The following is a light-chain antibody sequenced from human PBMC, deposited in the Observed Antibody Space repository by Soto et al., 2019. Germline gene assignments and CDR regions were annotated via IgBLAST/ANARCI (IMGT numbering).Light chain of an antibody. Sequence: QSVLTQPASVSGSPGQSITISCTGISSDVGSYNLVSWYQQHPGKAPKLMIYEVSKRPSGVSNRFSGSKSGNTPSLTISGLQAEDEADYYCCSYAGSSTYVFGTGTKLTVL. CDR1: SSDVGSYNL. V-gene: IGLV2-23*02. CDR2: EVS. J-gene: IGLJ1*01. CDR3: CSYAGSSTYV.